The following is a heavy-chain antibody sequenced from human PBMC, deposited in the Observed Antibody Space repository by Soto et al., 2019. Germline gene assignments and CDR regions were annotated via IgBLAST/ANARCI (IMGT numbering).Heavy chain of an antibody. D-gene: IGHD4-17*01. CDR3: ARWRDAVTTHDS. CDR1: GGTFSSYA. J-gene: IGHJ4*02. Sequence: GASVKVSCKASGGTFSSYAISWVRQAPGQGLEWMGGIIPIFGTANYAQKFQGRVTITADESTSTAYMELSSLRSEDTAVYYCARWRDAVTTHDSWGQGTLVTVSS. V-gene: IGHV1-69*13. CDR2: IIPIFGTA.